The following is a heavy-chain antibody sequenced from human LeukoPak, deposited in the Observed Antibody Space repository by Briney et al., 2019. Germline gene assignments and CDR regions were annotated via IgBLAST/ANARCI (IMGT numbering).Heavy chain of an antibody. V-gene: IGHV4-4*07. CDR3: ARSDDYGDYVQTFDY. D-gene: IGHD4-17*01. J-gene: IGHJ4*02. Sequence: PSETLPLTCTVSGGSISSYYWSWIRQPAGKGLEWIGRIYTSGSTNYNPSLKSRVTMSVDTSKNQFSLKLSSVTAADTAVYYCARSDDYGDYVQTFDYWGQGTLVTVSS. CDR1: GGSISSYY. CDR2: IYTSGST.